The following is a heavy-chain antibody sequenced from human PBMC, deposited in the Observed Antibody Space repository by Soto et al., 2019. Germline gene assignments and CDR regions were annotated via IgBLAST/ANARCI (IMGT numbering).Heavy chain of an antibody. CDR2: IIPIFGTA. CDR3: ARDTSGSSGWYGPWAFDP. Sequence: QVQLVQSGAEVKEPGSSVKVSCKASGGTFSSYAISWVRQAPGQGLEWMGGIIPIFGTANYAQKFQGRVTITADESTSTAYMELSSLRSEDTAVYYCARDTSGSSGWYGPWAFDPWGQGTLVTVSS. CDR1: GGTFSSYA. V-gene: IGHV1-69*01. J-gene: IGHJ5*02. D-gene: IGHD6-19*01.